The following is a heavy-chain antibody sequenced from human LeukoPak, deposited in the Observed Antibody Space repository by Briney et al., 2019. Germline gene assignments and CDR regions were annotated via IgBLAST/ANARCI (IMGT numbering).Heavy chain of an antibody. CDR1: GGSISSGDYY. Sequence: SQTLSLTCTVSGGSISSGDYYWSWIRQPPGKGLEWIGYIYYSGSTYYNPSLKSRVTISVDTSKNQFSLKLSSVTAADTAVYYCARDGGGDSSGYYSAPFDYWGRGTLVTVSS. J-gene: IGHJ4*02. CDR2: IYYSGST. V-gene: IGHV4-30-4*01. CDR3: ARDGGGDSSGYYSAPFDY. D-gene: IGHD3-22*01.